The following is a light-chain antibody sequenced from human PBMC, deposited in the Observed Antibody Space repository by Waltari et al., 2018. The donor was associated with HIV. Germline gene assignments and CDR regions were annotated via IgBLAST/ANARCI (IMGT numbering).Light chain of an antibody. CDR1: SGSVSTRSF. Sequence: QTVVTQEASFSVSPGETVTLTCGLSSGSVSTRSFATWYQQTPGPPPHTLIYTTNTPSSVVPARFSGSILWNKAALTISRAQAEDECDYHCALYLGSGIWVFGGGTKLTVL. J-gene: IGLJ3*02. CDR3: ALYLGSGIWV. CDR2: TTN. V-gene: IGLV8-61*01.